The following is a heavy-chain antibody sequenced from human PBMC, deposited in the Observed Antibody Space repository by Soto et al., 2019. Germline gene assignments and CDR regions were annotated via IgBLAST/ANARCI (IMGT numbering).Heavy chain of an antibody. CDR1: GGTFDSYT. CDR3: ARSYDSGGYGGGLDY. V-gene: IGHV1-69*12. Sequence: QVQLVQSGAEVKKPGSSVKVSCKASGGTFDSYTINWVRQAPGQGLEWMGGIIPIFGTANYAQKFQDRVTMTADETTITAYMELSSLSTEQKAVNYCARSYDSGGYGGGLDYWGPGTLVTVSS. J-gene: IGHJ4*02. D-gene: IGHD6-19*01. CDR2: IIPIFGTA.